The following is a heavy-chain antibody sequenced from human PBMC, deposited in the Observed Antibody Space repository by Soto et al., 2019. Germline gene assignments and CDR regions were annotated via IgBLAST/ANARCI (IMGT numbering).Heavy chain of an antibody. Sequence: QVQLQQWGTGLLGPSETLALTCAVYGGPFNAYYWSWIRQSPGTGLEWIGEINHHGNTKYNPSLKSRVTISVDTSKNQFSLKLTSVIAADTAVYYCARGIIYHDSSAYFDSWGQGTLVSVSS. V-gene: IGHV4-34*02. CDR3: ARGIIYHDSSAYFDS. CDR2: INHHGNT. D-gene: IGHD3-22*01. CDR1: GGPFNAYY. J-gene: IGHJ4*02.